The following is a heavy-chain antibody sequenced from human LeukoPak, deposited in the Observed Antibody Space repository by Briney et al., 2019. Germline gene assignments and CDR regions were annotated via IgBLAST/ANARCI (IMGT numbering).Heavy chain of an antibody. J-gene: IGHJ4*02. V-gene: IGHV3-66*01. Sequence: GGSPRLSCAASGFTVSSNYMSWVRQAPGKGLEWVSAIYTGGSTYYAGSVKGRFTISRDNSKNTLYLQMNSLRAEDTAVYYCARLAGIAARAFFDYWGQGTLVTVSS. CDR3: ARLAGIAARAFFDY. CDR2: IYTGGST. D-gene: IGHD6-13*01. CDR1: GFTVSSNY.